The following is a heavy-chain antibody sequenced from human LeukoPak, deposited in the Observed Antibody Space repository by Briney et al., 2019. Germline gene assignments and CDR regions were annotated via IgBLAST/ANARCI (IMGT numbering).Heavy chain of an antibody. V-gene: IGHV4-59*12. CDR3: ARRRRGYSSSLGLYYFDY. Sequence: PSETLSLTCTVSGGSISSYYWSWIRQPPGKGLEWIGYIYYSGSTNYNPSLKSRVTISVDTSKNQFSLKLSSVTAADTAVYYCARRRRGYSSSLGLYYFDYWGQGTLVTVSS. J-gene: IGHJ4*02. CDR1: GGSISSYY. CDR2: IYYSGST. D-gene: IGHD6-13*01.